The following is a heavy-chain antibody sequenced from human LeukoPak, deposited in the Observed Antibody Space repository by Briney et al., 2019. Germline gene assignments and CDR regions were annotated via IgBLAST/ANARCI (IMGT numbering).Heavy chain of an antibody. Sequence: ASVKVSCKASGYTFTSYGIGWVRQAPGQGLEWMGWISAYNGNTNYAQKLQGRVTMTTDTSTSTAYMELRSLRSDDTAVHYCARDRGMTFGGVIVPYDFDYWGQGTLVTVSS. CDR1: GYTFTSYG. V-gene: IGHV1-18*01. CDR2: ISAYNGNT. CDR3: ARDRGMTFGGVIVPYDFDY. D-gene: IGHD3-16*02. J-gene: IGHJ4*02.